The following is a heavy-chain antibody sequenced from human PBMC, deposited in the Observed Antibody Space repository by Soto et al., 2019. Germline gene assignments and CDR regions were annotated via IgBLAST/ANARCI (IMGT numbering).Heavy chain of an antibody. V-gene: IGHV1-69*01. D-gene: IGHD2-15*01. CDR3: ARGGYCSGGSCLSDV. CDR1: GGTFSSYA. Sequence: QVQLVQSGAEVKKPGSSVKVSCKASGGTFSSYAISWVRQAPGQGLEWRGGIIPIFGTANHAQKFQGRVTITADESTSTAYMALSSLRSEDTAVYYCARGGYCSGGSCLSDVWGQGTTVTASS. CDR2: IIPIFGTA. J-gene: IGHJ6*02.